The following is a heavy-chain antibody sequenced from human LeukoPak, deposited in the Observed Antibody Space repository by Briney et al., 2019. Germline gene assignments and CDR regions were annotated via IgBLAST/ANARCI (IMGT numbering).Heavy chain of an antibody. Sequence: QPGRSLRLSCAASGFTFSSYGMHWVRQAPGKGLEWVAVISKDGGKKFYADSVKGRFTISRDNSKNTLYLQMNSLRAEDTAVYYCAKDWGYDSGTYLGYWGQGTLVTVSS. J-gene: IGHJ4*02. CDR2: ISKDGGKK. CDR1: GFTFSSYG. V-gene: IGHV3-30*18. CDR3: AKDWGYDSGTYLGY. D-gene: IGHD3-10*01.